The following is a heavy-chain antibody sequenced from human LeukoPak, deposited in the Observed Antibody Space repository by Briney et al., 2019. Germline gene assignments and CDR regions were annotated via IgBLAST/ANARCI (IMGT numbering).Heavy chain of an antibody. V-gene: IGHV4-39*07. J-gene: IGHJ3*02. Sequence: SETLSLTCTVSGGSISSSSYYWSWIRQPPGKGLEWIGEINHSGSANYNPSLKSRVTISVDTSKNQFSLKLSSVTAADTAVYYCARGERITIFGVVPDAFDIWGQGTMVTVSS. CDR1: GGSISSSSYY. CDR3: ARGERITIFGVVPDAFDI. D-gene: IGHD3-3*01. CDR2: INHSGSA.